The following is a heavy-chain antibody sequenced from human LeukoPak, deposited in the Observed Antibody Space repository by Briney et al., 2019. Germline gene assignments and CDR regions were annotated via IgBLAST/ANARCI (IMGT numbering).Heavy chain of an antibody. CDR1: GGSFSGYF. Sequence: SETLSLTCAGYGGSFSGYFWSWIRQPPGKGLEWIGELTESGRTSYNPSLKSRVTIAEDTSKNQFSLKLSSVTAADTAVYYCARWSLRGCSGSPCFDYWGQGTLVTVSS. D-gene: IGHD2-15*01. CDR3: ARWSLRGCSGSPCFDY. J-gene: IGHJ4*02. CDR2: LTESGRT. V-gene: IGHV4-34*01.